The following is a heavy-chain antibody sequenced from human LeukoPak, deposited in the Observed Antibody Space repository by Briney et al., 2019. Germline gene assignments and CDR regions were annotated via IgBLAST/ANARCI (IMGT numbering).Heavy chain of an antibody. CDR1: GGTFSSYA. V-gene: IGHV1-69*13. J-gene: IGHJ4*02. CDR3: ARGGPLGSLVVDY. D-gene: IGHD1-26*01. CDR2: IIPIFGTA. Sequence: SVKVSCKAAGGTFSSYAISWVRQAPGQGLEWMGGIIPIFGTANYAQKFQGRVTITADESTSTAYMELSSLRSEDTAVYYCARGGPLGSLVVDYWGQGTLVTVSS.